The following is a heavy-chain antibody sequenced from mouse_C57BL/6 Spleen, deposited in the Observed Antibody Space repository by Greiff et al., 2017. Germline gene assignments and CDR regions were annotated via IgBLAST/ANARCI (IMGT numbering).Heavy chain of an antibody. V-gene: IGHV10-1*01. CDR2: IRSKSNNYAT. D-gene: IGHD2-4*01. J-gene: IGHJ2*01. CDR3: VMLYDYDGGYYFDY. CDR1: GFSFNTYA. Sequence: EVQLQESGGGLVQPKGSLKLSCAASGFSFNTYAMNWVRQAPGKGLEWVARIRSKSNNYATYYADSVKDRFTISSDDSESMLYLQMNNLKTEDTAMYYCVMLYDYDGGYYFDYWGQGTTLTVSS.